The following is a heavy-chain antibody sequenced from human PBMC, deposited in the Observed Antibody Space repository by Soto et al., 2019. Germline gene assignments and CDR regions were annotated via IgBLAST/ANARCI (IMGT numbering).Heavy chain of an antibody. J-gene: IGHJ6*02. V-gene: IGHV3-30*03. CDR1: GFTFSSYW. CDR3: ARVYYDSSGYYYIGYYYYGMDV. Sequence: GGSLRLSCAASGFTFSSYWMHWVRQAPGKGLEWVAVISYDGSNKYYADSVKGRFTISRDNSKNTLYLQMNSLRAEDTAVYYCARVYYDSSGYYYIGYYYYGMDVWGQGTTVTVSS. D-gene: IGHD3-22*01. CDR2: ISYDGSNK.